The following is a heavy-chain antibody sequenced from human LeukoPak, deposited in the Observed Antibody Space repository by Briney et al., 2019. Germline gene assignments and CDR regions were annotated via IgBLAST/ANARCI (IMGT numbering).Heavy chain of an antibody. Sequence: SETLSLTCTVSGGSISSYYWSWIRQPAGKGLEWIGRIYTSGSTNYNPSLKSRVTMSVDTSKNQFSLKLSSVTAADTAVYYCAREMVDTAMVNFDYWGQGTLVTVSS. V-gene: IGHV4-4*07. CDR3: AREMVDTAMVNFDY. CDR2: IYTSGST. J-gene: IGHJ4*02. D-gene: IGHD5-18*01. CDR1: GGSISSYY.